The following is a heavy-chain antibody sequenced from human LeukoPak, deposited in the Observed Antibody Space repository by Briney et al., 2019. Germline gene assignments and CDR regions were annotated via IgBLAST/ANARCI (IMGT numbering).Heavy chain of an antibody. Sequence: PSETLSLTCTVSGGSISSYYWSWIRQPPGKGLEWIGYIYYSGSTNYNPSLKSRVTISVDTSENHFSLKLSSVTAADTAVYYCARYVWGSYPTFEDYWGQGTLVTVSS. CDR2: IYYSGST. V-gene: IGHV4-59*01. J-gene: IGHJ4*02. CDR1: GGSISSYY. D-gene: IGHD3-16*02. CDR3: ARYVWGSYPTFEDY.